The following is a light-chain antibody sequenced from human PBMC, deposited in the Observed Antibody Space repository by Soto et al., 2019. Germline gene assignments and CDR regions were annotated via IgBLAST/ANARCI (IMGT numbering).Light chain of an antibody. Sequence: ERVMTQSPATLSVSPGERATLSCRASQSGSNNLAWYQQKLGQAPRLLIYGASTRATGSPARFSGSGSGTEFTLTNSSLQSEDFVVYYCQQYNNWPRTFGQGTKVDIK. V-gene: IGKV3D-15*01. J-gene: IGKJ1*01. CDR3: QQYNNWPRT. CDR2: GAS. CDR1: QSGSNN.